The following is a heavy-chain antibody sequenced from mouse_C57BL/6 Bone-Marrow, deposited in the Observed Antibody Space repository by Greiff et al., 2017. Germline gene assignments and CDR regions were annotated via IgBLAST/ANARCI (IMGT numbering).Heavy chain of an antibody. V-gene: IGHV1-4*01. CDR2: INPSSGYT. CDR3: AREGVLRSYFDY. J-gene: IGHJ2*01. Sequence: VQLQQSGAELARPGASVKMSCKASGYTFTSYTMHWVKQRPGQGLEWIGYINPSSGYTKYNQKFKDKATLTADKSSSTAYMQLSSLTSEDSAVYYCAREGVLRSYFDYWGRGNALTVTS. D-gene: IGHD1-1*01. CDR1: GYTFTSYT.